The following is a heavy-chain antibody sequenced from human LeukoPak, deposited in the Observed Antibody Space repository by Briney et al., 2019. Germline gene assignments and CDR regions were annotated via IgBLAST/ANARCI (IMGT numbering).Heavy chain of an antibody. J-gene: IGHJ3*02. V-gene: IGHV1-18*01. Sequence: ASVKVSCKASGYTFTSYDISWVRQAPGQGLEWMGWISAYNGNTNYAQKLQGRVTMTTDTSTSTAYMELRSLRSDDTAVYYCARDLLSYYYDSSGYSQDAFDIWGQGTMVTVSS. CDR1: GYTFTSYD. D-gene: IGHD3-22*01. CDR3: ARDLLSYYYDSSGYSQDAFDI. CDR2: ISAYNGNT.